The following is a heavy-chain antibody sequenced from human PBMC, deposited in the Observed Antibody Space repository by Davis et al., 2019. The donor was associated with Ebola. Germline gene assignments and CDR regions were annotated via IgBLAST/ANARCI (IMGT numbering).Heavy chain of an antibody. V-gene: IGHV4-39*07. Sequence: SETLSLTCTVSGGSISSSSYYWGWIRQPPGKGLEWIGSIYYSGSTYYNPSLKSRVTISVDTSKNQFSLKLSSVTAADTAVYYCARGDRGITIFGVVKYYFDYWGQGTLVTVSS. CDR1: GGSISSSSYY. D-gene: IGHD3-3*01. J-gene: IGHJ4*02. CDR2: IYYSGST. CDR3: ARGDRGITIFGVVKYYFDY.